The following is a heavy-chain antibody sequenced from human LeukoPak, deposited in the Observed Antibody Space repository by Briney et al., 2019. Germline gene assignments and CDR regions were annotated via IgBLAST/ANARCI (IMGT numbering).Heavy chain of an antibody. CDR1: GFTFSDYY. D-gene: IGHD1-26*01. CDR2: ISSSGSTI. V-gene: IGHV3-11*01. Sequence: GGPLRLSCAASGFTFSDYYMSWIRQAPGKGLEWVSYISSSGSTIYYADSVKGRFTISRDNAKNSLYLQMNSLRAEDTAVYYCARDVRVGTYYYYYGMDVWGQGTTVTVSS. J-gene: IGHJ6*02. CDR3: ARDVRVGTYYYYYGMDV.